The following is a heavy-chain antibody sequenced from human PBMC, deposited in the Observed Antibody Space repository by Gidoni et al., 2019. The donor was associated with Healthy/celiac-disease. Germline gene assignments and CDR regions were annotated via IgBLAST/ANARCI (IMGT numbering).Heavy chain of an antibody. Sequence: QLQLQESGPGLVKPSETLSLTCTVPGGSIRSSSYYWGWTRQPPGKGLEGIGSIYYSGSTYYNPSRKSRVTISVDTSKNQFSLKLSSVTAADTAVYYCARHRQYQLLVTGDDAFDIWGQGTMVTVSS. CDR1: GGSIRSSSYY. CDR2: IYYSGST. D-gene: IGHD2-2*01. V-gene: IGHV4-39*01. J-gene: IGHJ3*02. CDR3: ARHRQYQLLVTGDDAFDI.